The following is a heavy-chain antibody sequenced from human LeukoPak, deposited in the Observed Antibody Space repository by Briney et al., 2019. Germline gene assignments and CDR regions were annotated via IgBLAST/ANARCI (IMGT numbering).Heavy chain of an antibody. D-gene: IGHD5-24*01. Sequence: GGSLTLSCAASGFTFSSYAMSWVRQAPGNGMEWVATIKEEGSVTNYMDSMKGRVTISRDKAKNSGSLQMNSLRAEYSAIYYCGRDIVDGGDDYWGQGTLVTVSS. CDR1: GFTFSSYA. V-gene: IGHV3-7*01. J-gene: IGHJ4*02. CDR3: GRDIVDGGDDY. CDR2: IKEEGSVT.